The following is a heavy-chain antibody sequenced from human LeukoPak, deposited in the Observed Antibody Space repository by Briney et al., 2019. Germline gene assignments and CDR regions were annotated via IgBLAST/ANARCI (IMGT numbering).Heavy chain of an antibody. CDR1: GFTFSSYW. V-gene: IGHV3-7*01. Sequence: PGGYLRLSFAASGFTFSSYWMSWVRQAPGKELEWVANLKQDGSEKYYVDSVKGRFTISRDNAKNSLYLQMNSLRAEDTAVYYCAGEVDYYDSSGYPDAFDIWGQGTMVTVSS. CDR2: LKQDGSEK. D-gene: IGHD3-22*01. CDR3: AGEVDYYDSSGYPDAFDI. J-gene: IGHJ3*02.